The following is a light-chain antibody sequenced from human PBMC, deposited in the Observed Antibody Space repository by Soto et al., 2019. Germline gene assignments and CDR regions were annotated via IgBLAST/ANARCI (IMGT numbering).Light chain of an antibody. CDR1: QSVSSSY. V-gene: IGKV3-20*01. J-gene: IGKJ4*01. CDR2: GAS. CDR3: QQYGSSPLT. Sequence: IVLTQSPGTLSLSPGERATLSCRASQSVSSSYLAWYQRKPGQAPRLLIYGASSRATGIPDRFSGSGSGTDFTLTISRLEPEDFAVYYCQQYGSSPLTFGGGTKVDI.